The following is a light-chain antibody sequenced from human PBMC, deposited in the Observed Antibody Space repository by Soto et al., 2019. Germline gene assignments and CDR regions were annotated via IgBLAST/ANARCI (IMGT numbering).Light chain of an antibody. CDR2: DVT. J-gene: IGLJ1*01. CDR1: SSDVGGSNY. V-gene: IGLV2-14*01. CDR3: GSITRSSTSV. Sequence: QSALTQPASVSGSPGQSITISCTGTSSDVGGSNYVSWYQQLPGKAPKLIIYDVTKRPSGVSNRFSGSKSGNTASLTISGIQAEDEGDYYCGSITRSSTSVFGTGTKVTVL.